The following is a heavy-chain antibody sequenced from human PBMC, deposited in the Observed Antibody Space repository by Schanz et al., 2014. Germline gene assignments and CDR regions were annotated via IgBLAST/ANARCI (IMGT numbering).Heavy chain of an antibody. D-gene: IGHD3-10*01. V-gene: IGHV3-53*01. CDR1: GFTVSSNS. Sequence: EVQLVESGGGLIQPGGSLRLSCAASGFTVSSNSMNWVRQAPGKGLEWVSVIYSGGTTYYADSVKGRFTISRDSARNSLYLQMNSLTAEDTAVYYCVREDMVRGIRAFDIWGQGTMVTVSS. CDR2: IYSGGTT. CDR3: VREDMVRGIRAFDI. J-gene: IGHJ3*02.